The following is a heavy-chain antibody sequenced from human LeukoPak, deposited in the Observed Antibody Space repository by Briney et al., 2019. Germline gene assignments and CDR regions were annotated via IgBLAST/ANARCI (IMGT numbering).Heavy chain of an antibody. Sequence: RGSLRLSCAASGFTFSSYAMSWVRQAPGKGLEWVSAISGSGGSTYYADSVKGRFTISRDNSKNTLYLQMNSLRSEDTAVYYCAREEQWHKEAFDIWGQGTMVTVSS. V-gene: IGHV3-23*01. CDR1: GFTFSSYA. CDR3: AREEQWHKEAFDI. CDR2: ISGSGGST. J-gene: IGHJ3*02. D-gene: IGHD6-19*01.